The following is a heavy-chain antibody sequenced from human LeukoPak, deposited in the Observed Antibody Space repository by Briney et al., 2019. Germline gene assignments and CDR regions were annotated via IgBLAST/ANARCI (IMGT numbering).Heavy chain of an antibody. Sequence: SVKVSCKASGGTFSSYAISWVRQAPGQGLEWMGGIIPIFGTANYAQKFQGRVTITTDESTSTAYMELSSLRSEDTAVYYCARDPIYSYDQTDAFDIWGQGTVVTVSS. CDR3: ARDPIYSYDQTDAFDI. D-gene: IGHD5-18*01. J-gene: IGHJ3*02. V-gene: IGHV1-69*05. CDR2: IIPIFGTA. CDR1: GGTFSSYA.